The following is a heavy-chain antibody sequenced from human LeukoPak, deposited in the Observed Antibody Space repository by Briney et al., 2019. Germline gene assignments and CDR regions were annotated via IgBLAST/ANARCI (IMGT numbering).Heavy chain of an antibody. V-gene: IGHV4-61*02. CDR1: GASISSGSYY. Sequence: SQTLSLTCTVSGASISSGSYYWRWLRQPAGKGLEWIGRIYTSGSTNYNPSLKSRVTISVDTSKNQFSLKLSSVTAADTAVYYCARGIATTLLYYFDYWGQGTLVTVSS. CDR2: IYTSGST. D-gene: IGHD2-15*01. J-gene: IGHJ4*02. CDR3: ARGIATTLLYYFDY.